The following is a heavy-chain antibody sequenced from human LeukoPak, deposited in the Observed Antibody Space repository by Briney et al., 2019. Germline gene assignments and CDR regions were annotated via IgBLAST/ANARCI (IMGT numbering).Heavy chain of an antibody. CDR1: GFNVNSYY. Sequence: PGGSLRLSCAASGFNVNSYYMSWVRQAPGRGLEWVSALSSGDNTHYADSVNGRFTISRDNSKNTLYLRLNSLRAEDTAVYYCARRYCSTCPTGHAFDLWGQGTMVTVSS. CDR2: LSSGDNT. V-gene: IGHV3-53*01. D-gene: IGHD2-2*01. J-gene: IGHJ3*01. CDR3: ARRYCSTCPTGHAFDL.